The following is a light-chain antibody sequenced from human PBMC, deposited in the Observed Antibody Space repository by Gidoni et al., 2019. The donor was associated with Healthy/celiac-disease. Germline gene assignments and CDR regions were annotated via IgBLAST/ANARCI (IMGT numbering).Light chain of an antibody. CDR1: QSISSW. Sequence: DIQMTQSPSTLSASVGDRVTITCRASQSISSWLAWYQQKPGKDPKVRIYKASSLESGVPSRFSGSGSGTEFTRTIRSLQPDDLETYYCQQYKSYLTFXPXTKVDIK. V-gene: IGKV1-5*03. J-gene: IGKJ3*01. CDR2: KAS. CDR3: QQYKSYLT.